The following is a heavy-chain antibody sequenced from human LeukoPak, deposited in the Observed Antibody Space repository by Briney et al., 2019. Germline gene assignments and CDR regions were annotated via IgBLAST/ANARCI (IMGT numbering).Heavy chain of an antibody. CDR3: ARESDVIHSSSWYRD. CDR2: ISGSGGST. CDR1: GFAFSSYA. Sequence: GGSLRLSCAASGFAFSSYAMSWVRQAPGKGLEWVSAISGSGGSTYYADSVKGRFTISRDNSKNSLYLQMNSLRAEDTAVYYCARESDVIHSSSWYRDWGQGTLVTVSS. V-gene: IGHV3-23*01. D-gene: IGHD6-13*01. J-gene: IGHJ4*02.